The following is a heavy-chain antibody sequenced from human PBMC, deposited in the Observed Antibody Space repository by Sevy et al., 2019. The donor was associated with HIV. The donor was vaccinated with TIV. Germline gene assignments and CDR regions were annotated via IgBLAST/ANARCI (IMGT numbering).Heavy chain of an antibody. Sequence: GGSLRLSCTASGFTFSTYDIHWVRQAPGKGLEWVAIIAYDGNYRYYSDSVRGRFSMSRDNSKNTAYLQMSGLSVKDTAVYYCAKNRPPGGSYFSRHGMDVWGRGTTVTVSS. CDR2: IAYDGNYR. D-gene: IGHD1-26*01. CDR1: GFTFSTYD. CDR3: AKNRPPGGSYFSRHGMDV. J-gene: IGHJ6*02. V-gene: IGHV3-30*18.